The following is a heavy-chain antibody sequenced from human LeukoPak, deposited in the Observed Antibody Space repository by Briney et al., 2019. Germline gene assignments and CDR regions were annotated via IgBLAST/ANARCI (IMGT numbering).Heavy chain of an antibody. J-gene: IGHJ4*02. D-gene: IGHD3-10*01. Sequence: QPGGSLRLSCAASGFTFSSYWMHWVRQAPGKGLVWVSRINSDGSTTSYADSVKGRFTISRDNAKNTLYLQMNSLRAEDTAVYYCARELFSGSYYNPFDYWGQGTLVTVSS. CDR3: ARELFSGSYYNPFDY. CDR1: GFTFSSYW. CDR2: INSDGSTT. V-gene: IGHV3-74*01.